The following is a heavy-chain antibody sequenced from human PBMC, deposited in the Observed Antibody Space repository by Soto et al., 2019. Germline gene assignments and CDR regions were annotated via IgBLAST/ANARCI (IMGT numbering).Heavy chain of an antibody. J-gene: IGHJ6*02. V-gene: IGHV3-23*01. Sequence: GGSLRLSCVASGSGFGDYALRWVRQSPGKGLEWVSAIGGTDGTTYYAESVKGRFTISRDISMNTVFLQMNSLRAEDTALYYCAKDYPTTDYGLEVWGQGTTVTVSS. CDR1: GSGFGDYA. D-gene: IGHD1-1*01. CDR3: AKDYPTTDYGLEV. CDR2: IGGTDGTT.